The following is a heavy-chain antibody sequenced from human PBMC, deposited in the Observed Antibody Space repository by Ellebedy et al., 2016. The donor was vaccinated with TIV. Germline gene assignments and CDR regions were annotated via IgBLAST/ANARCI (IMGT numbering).Heavy chain of an antibody. CDR2: ISGSGGSA. CDR1: GFTFSTYA. J-gene: IGHJ5*02. Sequence: GESLKISCAASGFTFSTYAINWVRQAPGKGLEWVSGISGSGGSAFYADSVKGRFTISRDNSKNTLYLQMNSLRVEDTAVYYCAKVATYDYDTTGYYYLSWGQGTLVTVSS. D-gene: IGHD3-22*01. V-gene: IGHV3-23*01. CDR3: AKVATYDYDTTGYYYLS.